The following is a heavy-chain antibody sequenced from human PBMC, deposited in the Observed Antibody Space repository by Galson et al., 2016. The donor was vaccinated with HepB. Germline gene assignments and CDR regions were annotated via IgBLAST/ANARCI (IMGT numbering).Heavy chain of an antibody. CDR1: GGTFNTNV. V-gene: IGHV1-69*13. J-gene: IGHJ2*01. CDR2: IIIVLGTT. Sequence: SVKVSCKASGGTFNTNVIGWVRLAPGQGLEWMGGIIIVLGTTNYAQKFQGRLTITADESTGTACMELSSLRSEDTALYYCATEKSDSLIPFDSWGRGTLVTVSS. D-gene: IGHD3-9*01. CDR3: ATEKSDSLIPFDS.